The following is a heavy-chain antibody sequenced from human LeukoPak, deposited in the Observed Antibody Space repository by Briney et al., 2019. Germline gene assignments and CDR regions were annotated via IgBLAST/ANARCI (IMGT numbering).Heavy chain of an antibody. V-gene: IGHV3-48*02. J-gene: IGHJ3*02. D-gene: IGHD6-19*01. Sequence: GGSLRLSCAASGFTFSAYSMNWVRQAPGKGLDWVSYISSRSFTIYYADSVKGRFTISRDNAKNSLYLEMNSLRDEDTAVYYCARSVIAVAGYGAFDIWGQGTVVTVSS. CDR1: GFTFSAYS. CDR3: ARSVIAVAGYGAFDI. CDR2: ISSRSFTI.